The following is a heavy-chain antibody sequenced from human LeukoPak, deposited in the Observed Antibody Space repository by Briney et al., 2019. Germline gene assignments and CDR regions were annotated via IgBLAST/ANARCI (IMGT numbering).Heavy chain of an antibody. CDR3: VRGSPLGATTNWLDP. Sequence: GGSLRLSCAASGFTFDDYAMHWVRQAPGKGLEWVSGISWNSGSIGYADSVKGRFTISRDNAKNSLYLQMNSLRAEDTAMYYCVRGSPLGATTNWLDPWGQGTLVTVSS. J-gene: IGHJ5*02. D-gene: IGHD1-26*01. CDR1: GFTFDDYA. V-gene: IGHV3-9*01. CDR2: ISWNSGSI.